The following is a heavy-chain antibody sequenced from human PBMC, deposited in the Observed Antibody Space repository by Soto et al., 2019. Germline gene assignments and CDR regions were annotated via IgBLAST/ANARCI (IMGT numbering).Heavy chain of an antibody. J-gene: IGHJ4*02. D-gene: IGHD2-2*01. Sequence: ASVKVSCKASGYTFTSYDINWVRQATGQGVEWMGWMNANSGNTGYAQKFQGRVTMTRNASISTAYMELSSLISEDTAVYYCARVMPLEYYFDYWGQGALVTVSS. V-gene: IGHV1-8*01. CDR1: GYTFTSYD. CDR2: MNANSGNT. CDR3: ARVMPLEYYFDY.